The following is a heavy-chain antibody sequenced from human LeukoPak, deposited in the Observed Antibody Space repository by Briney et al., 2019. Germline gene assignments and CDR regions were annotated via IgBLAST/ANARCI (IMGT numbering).Heavy chain of an antibody. Sequence: ASVKVSCKASGYTFTSYGISWVRQAPGQGLEWMGWISAYNGNTNYARKLQGRVTMTTDTSTSTAYMELRSLRSDDTAVYYCARGISYDSSGYYDDAFDIWGQGTMVTVSS. J-gene: IGHJ3*02. CDR1: GYTFTSYG. V-gene: IGHV1-18*01. CDR3: ARGISYDSSGYYDDAFDI. CDR2: ISAYNGNT. D-gene: IGHD3-22*01.